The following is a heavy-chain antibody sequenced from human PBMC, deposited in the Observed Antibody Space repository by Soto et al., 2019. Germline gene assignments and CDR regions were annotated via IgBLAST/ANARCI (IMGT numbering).Heavy chain of an antibody. Sequence: EVQLVESGGGLVQPGRSLRLSCGASGFTFDEYGMHWVRQAPGKGLEWVSGISWNSGTIGYADSVKGRFTISRDNAKNSLYLQMSSVRAEDTALYYCAKSTGGTANGMDVWGQGTTVTVSS. V-gene: IGHV3-9*01. CDR3: AKSTGGTANGMDV. J-gene: IGHJ6*02. CDR2: ISWNSGTI. CDR1: GFTFDEYG. D-gene: IGHD2-8*02.